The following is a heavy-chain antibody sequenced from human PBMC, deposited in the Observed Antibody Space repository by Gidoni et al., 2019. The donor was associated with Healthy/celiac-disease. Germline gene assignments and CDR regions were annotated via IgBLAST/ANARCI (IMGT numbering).Heavy chain of an antibody. Sequence: QVQLVQSGAEVKKPGAPVKVSCKASGYTFTSYDIHWVRQATGQGLEWMGWMNPNSGNTGYAQKFQGRVTMTRNTSISTAYMELSSLRSEDTAVYYCAIPPLIWLAGNYYYGMDVWGQGTTVTVSS. CDR2: MNPNSGNT. D-gene: IGHD3-10*01. CDR1: GYTFTSYD. CDR3: AIPPLIWLAGNYYYGMDV. V-gene: IGHV1-8*01. J-gene: IGHJ6*02.